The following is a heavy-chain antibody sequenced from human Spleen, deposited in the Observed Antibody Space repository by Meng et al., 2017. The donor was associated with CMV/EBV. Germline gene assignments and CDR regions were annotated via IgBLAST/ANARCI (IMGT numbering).Heavy chain of an antibody. CDR2: ISYDGSNK. J-gene: IGHJ3*02. CDR3: ASGGGFDVFDI. Sequence: GGSLRLSCGASGFTFSRYXMHWVRQAPGKGLXWVAVISYDGSNKYYADSVKGRFTISRDNSKNTLFLQMNSLRAEDPAVYYCASGGGFDVFDIWGQGTMVTVSS. CDR1: GFTFSRYX. V-gene: IGHV3-30-3*01. D-gene: IGHD4-23*01.